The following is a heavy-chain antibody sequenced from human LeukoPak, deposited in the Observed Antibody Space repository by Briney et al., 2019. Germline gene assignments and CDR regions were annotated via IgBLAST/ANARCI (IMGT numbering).Heavy chain of an antibody. V-gene: IGHV4-59*12. CDR3: ARTEYYGSGSYPNWFDP. D-gene: IGHD3-10*01. Sequence: SETLSLTCTVSGGSISSYYWSWIRQPPGKGLEWIGYIYHSGSTYYNPSLRSRVTISVDRSKNQFSLKLGSVTAADTAVYYCARTEYYGSGSYPNWFDPWGQGTLVTVSS. J-gene: IGHJ5*02. CDR2: IYHSGST. CDR1: GGSISSYY.